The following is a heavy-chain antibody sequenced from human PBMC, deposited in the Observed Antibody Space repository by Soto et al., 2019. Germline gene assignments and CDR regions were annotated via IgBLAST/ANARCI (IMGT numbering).Heavy chain of an antibody. CDR3: ARSGDNYNLLDY. Sequence: SGGSLRLSCAASGFTFYEYYMSWIRQAPGKGLEWISYSSNSGTFARYADSVKGRFSISRDNAKNSLYLQINSLRGDDTAIYYCARSGDNYNLLDYWGQGT. D-gene: IGHD1-1*01. CDR2: SSNSGTFA. V-gene: IGHV3-11*06. CDR1: GFTFYEYY. J-gene: IGHJ4*02.